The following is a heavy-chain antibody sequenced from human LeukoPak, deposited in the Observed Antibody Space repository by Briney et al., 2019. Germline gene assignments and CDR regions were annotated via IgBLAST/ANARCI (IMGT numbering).Heavy chain of an antibody. J-gene: IGHJ4*02. CDR3: ARDESGVFDY. V-gene: IGHV4-59*01. Sequence: PSETLSLTCTVSGGSFSSYYYNWIRQPPGKGLEWIGFIHSGGTTDYSPSLKNRVTMSVDASKNHFSLKLTSVTAADTAVYYCARDESGVFDYWGQGTLVTVSS. CDR2: IHSGGTT. D-gene: IGHD3-3*01. CDR1: GGSFSSYY.